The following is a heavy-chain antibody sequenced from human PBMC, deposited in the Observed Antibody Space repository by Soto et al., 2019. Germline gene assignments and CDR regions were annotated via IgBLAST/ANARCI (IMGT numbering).Heavy chain of an antibody. CDR1: GYTFTGYY. J-gene: IGHJ6*01. CDR3: ARGVATISLYYYYGMDV. D-gene: IGHD5-12*01. Sequence: ASVKVSCKASGYTFTGYYMHWVRQAPGQGLEWMGWINPNSGGTNYAQKFQGWVTMTRDTSISTAYMELSRLRSDDTAVYYCARGVATISLYYYYGMDVWGQGTRVTVSS. V-gene: IGHV1-2*04. CDR2: INPNSGGT.